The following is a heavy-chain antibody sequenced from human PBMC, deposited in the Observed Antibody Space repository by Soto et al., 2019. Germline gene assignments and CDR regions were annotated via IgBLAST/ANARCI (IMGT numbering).Heavy chain of an antibody. V-gene: IGHV3-23*01. CDR2: INSRGDNT. J-gene: IGHJ4*02. D-gene: IGHD3-16*01. CDR1: GFTFSNHV. CDR3: GNGLEDHYNYDY. Sequence: PGGSVRLSCAASGFTFSNHVMSWVRQAPGKGPEWVSSINSRGDNTYYAGSVRGRFTISRDNSKSTLYLQMNSLRAEDTAVYYCGNGLEDHYNYDYWGQGTLVTVSS.